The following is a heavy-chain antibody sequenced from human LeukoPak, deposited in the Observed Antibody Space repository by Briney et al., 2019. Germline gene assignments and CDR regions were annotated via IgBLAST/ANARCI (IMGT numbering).Heavy chain of an antibody. CDR1: GFTFSSYS. V-gene: IGHV3-21*04. Sequence: GGSLRLSCAASGFTFSSYSMNWVRQAPGKGLEWVSSISSSSSYIYYADSVKGRFTISRDNAKNSLYLQMNSLRAEDTAVYYCASDHYDILTGIVDYWGQGTLVTVSS. CDR2: ISSSSSYI. D-gene: IGHD3-9*01. CDR3: ASDHYDILTGIVDY. J-gene: IGHJ4*02.